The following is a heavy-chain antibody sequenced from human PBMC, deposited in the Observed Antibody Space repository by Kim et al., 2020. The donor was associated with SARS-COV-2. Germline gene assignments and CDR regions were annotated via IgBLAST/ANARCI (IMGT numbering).Heavy chain of an antibody. CDR3: ARDRYCSSTSCYTGDAFDI. V-gene: IGHV3-11*01. D-gene: IGHD2-2*02. CDR2: ISSSGSTI. J-gene: IGHJ3*02. CDR1: GFTFSDYY. Sequence: GGSLRLSCAASGFTFSDYYMSWIRQAPGKGLEWVSYISSSGSTIYYADSVKGRFTISRDNAKNSLYLQMNSLRAEDTAVYYCARDRYCSSTSCYTGDAFDISGQGTMVTVSS.